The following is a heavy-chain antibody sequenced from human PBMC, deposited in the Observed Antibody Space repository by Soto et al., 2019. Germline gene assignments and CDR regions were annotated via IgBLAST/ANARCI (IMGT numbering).Heavy chain of an antibody. Sequence: GGSLRLSCAASGFTFSSYAMHWVRQAPGKGLEWVAVISYDGSNKYYADSVKGRFTISRDNAKNSLYLQMNSLRAEDMAVYYCATLYYFDSNGYLTFDYWGQGTLVTVSS. CDR3: ATLYYFDSNGYLTFDY. V-gene: IGHV3-30-3*01. J-gene: IGHJ4*02. CDR1: GFTFSSYA. D-gene: IGHD3-22*01. CDR2: ISYDGSNK.